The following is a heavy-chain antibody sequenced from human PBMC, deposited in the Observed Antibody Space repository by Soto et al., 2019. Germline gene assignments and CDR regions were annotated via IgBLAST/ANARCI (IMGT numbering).Heavy chain of an antibody. V-gene: IGHV1-18*01. CDR1: GYTFASYA. J-gene: IGHJ4*02. CDR3: ARDPPPPDY. Sequence: QVQLVQSGAEVKKPGASVKVSLKASGYTFASYAISWMRQAPGQGLEWMGWISAYNGNTNYAQKLQGRVTMTTDTSTSTADKELRSLRSDDTAVYYCARDPPPPDYWGQGNLVTVSS. CDR2: ISAYNGNT.